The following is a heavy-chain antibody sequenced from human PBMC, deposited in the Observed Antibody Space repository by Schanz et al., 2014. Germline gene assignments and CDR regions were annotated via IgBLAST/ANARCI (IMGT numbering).Heavy chain of an antibody. CDR3: ARVVLGGDAFDI. CDR2: IYNSGKT. Sequence: QVQLQESGPGLVKPSETLSLTCTISGVSITNNYWAWVRQPPGKGLEWIGRIYNSGKTNYNPSLESRVSMSVDTSKKQLSLKLRSVSAADTAVYYCARVVLGGDAFDIWGQGTMVTVSS. D-gene: IGHD3-10*01. J-gene: IGHJ3*02. V-gene: IGHV4-4*07. CDR1: GVSITNNY.